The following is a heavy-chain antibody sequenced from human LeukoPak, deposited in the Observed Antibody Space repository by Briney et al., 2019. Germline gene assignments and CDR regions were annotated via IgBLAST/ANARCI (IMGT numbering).Heavy chain of an antibody. Sequence: GGSLRLSCAASGCTFTSYLINWVREAPGKGLEWVSSISSSSNYIYYADSVQGRFTISRDNAKNSLYLQMNSLRAEDTAVYYCARGHYYGLDVWGKGTTVTVSS. CDR3: ARGHYYGLDV. V-gene: IGHV3-21*01. CDR2: ISSSSNYI. J-gene: IGHJ6*04. CDR1: GCTFTSYL.